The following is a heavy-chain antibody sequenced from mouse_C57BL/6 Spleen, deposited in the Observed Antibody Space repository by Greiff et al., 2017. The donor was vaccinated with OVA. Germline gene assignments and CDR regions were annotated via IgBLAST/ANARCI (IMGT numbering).Heavy chain of an antibody. CDR1: GYAFSSYW. Sequence: VKLVESGAELVKPGASVKISCKASGYAFSSYWMNWVKQRPGKGLEWIGQIYPGDGDTNYNGKFKGKATLTADKTSSTAYMQLSSLTSEDSAVDYCARSGTGTEGDAMDYWGQGTSVTVSS. D-gene: IGHD4-1*01. CDR3: ARSGTGTEGDAMDY. J-gene: IGHJ4*01. V-gene: IGHV1-80*01. CDR2: IYPGDGDT.